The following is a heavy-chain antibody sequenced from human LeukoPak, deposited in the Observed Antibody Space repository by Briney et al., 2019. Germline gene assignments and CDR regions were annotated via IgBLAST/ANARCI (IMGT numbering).Heavy chain of an antibody. CDR2: IYYSGST. J-gene: IGHJ4*02. D-gene: IGHD3-16*01. CDR3: AREAPDITFFDY. V-gene: IGHV4-31*03. CDR1: GGSISSGGYY. Sequence: SETLSLTCTVSGGSISSGGYYWSWIRQHPGKGLEWIGYIYYSGSTYYSPSLKGRVTISVDTSKNQFSLKLSSVTAADTAAYYCAREAPDITFFDYWGQGTLVTVSS.